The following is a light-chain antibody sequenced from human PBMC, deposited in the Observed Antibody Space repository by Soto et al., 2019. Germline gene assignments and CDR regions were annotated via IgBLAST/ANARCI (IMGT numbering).Light chain of an antibody. Sequence: IVMTQSPATLSVSPGERATLSCRASQSVSSNLAWYQQKPGQAPRLLIYGASTRATGIPARFSGSGSGTEFTLTISSLQSEDSAVYYCQQYNNRWTFGQGTKVDIK. CDR1: QSVSSN. CDR2: GAS. J-gene: IGKJ1*01. V-gene: IGKV3-15*01. CDR3: QQYNNRWT.